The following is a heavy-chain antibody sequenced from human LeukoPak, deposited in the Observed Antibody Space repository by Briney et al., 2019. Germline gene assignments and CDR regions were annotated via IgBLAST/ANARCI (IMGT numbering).Heavy chain of an antibody. J-gene: IGHJ6*04. V-gene: IGHV3-11*06. CDR2: ISTSSSFT. CDR1: GFTFSDYY. Sequence: GGSLRLSCAASGFTFSDYYMRWIRQAPGKGLEWVSYISTSSSFTNYADSVKGRFTISRDNAKNSLYLQMNSLRAEDTAVYYCARGHYCMDVWGKGTTATVSS. CDR3: ARGHYCMDV.